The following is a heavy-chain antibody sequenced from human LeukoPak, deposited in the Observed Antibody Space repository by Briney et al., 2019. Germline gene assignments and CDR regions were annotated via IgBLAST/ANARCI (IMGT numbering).Heavy chain of an antibody. J-gene: IGHJ5*02. CDR1: GDSVNSGAYY. CDR3: ARGYCSGGSCYFRLNWFDP. D-gene: IGHD2-15*01. Sequence: SETLSLTCTVSGDSVNSGAYYWSWLRQPAGKEPEWIGRIYPLETTNYNPSLKSRVTISVDTSKNQFSLKLSSVTAADTAVYYCARGYCSGGSCYFRLNWFDPWGQGTLVTVSS. CDR2: IYPLETT. V-gene: IGHV4-61*02.